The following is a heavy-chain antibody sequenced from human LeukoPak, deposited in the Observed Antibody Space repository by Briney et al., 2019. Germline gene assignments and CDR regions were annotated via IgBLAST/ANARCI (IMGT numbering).Heavy chain of an antibody. J-gene: IGHJ4*02. D-gene: IGHD6-19*01. CDR2: ISSSSSYI. Sequence: PGGSLRLSCAASGFTFSSYAMSWVRQAPGKGLEWVSSISSSSSYIYYADSVKGRFTISRDNAKNSLYLQMNSLRAEDTAVYYCACASSGASGYWGQGTLVTVSS. CDR3: ACASSGASGY. V-gene: IGHV3-21*01. CDR1: GFTFSSYA.